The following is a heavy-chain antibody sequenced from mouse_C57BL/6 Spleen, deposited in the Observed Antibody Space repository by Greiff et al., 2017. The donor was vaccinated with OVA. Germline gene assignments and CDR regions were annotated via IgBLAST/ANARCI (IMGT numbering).Heavy chain of an antibody. V-gene: IGHV2-4*01. CDR1: GFSLTSYG. Sequence: VMLVESGPGLVQPSPSLSITCTVSGFSLTSYGVHWVRQPPGKGLEWLGVIWSGGSTDYNAAFISRLSLSKDNSKSQVFFKMNSLQADDTAIYYCAKSYYSNFPFAYWGQGTLVTVSA. CDR2: IWSGGST. J-gene: IGHJ3*01. CDR3: AKSYYSNFPFAY. D-gene: IGHD2-5*01.